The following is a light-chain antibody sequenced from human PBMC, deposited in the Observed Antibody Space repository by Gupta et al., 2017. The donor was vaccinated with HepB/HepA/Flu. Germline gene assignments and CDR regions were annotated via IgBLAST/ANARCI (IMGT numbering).Light chain of an antibody. CDR3: SSYTSSSTRV. V-gene: IGLV2-14*03. CDR2: DVS. CDR1: SSDVGGYND. Sequence: QSALTQPASVSGSPGQSIPISCTGTSSDVGGYNDVSWYQQHPGKAPKLMIYDVSNRPSGVSNRFSGSKSGNTASLTISGLQAEDEADYYCSSYTSSSTRVFGTGTKVTVL. J-gene: IGLJ1*01.